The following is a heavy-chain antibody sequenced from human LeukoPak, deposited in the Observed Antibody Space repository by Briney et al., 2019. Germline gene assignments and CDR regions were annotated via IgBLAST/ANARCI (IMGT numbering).Heavy chain of an antibody. CDR2: ISSSSSYI. J-gene: IGHJ4*02. CDR1: GFTCSSYS. D-gene: IGHD3-22*01. Sequence: GGSLRLSCAASGFTCSSYSMNWVRQAPGKGLEWVSSISSSSSYIYYADSVKGRFTISRDNAKNSLYLQMNGLRAEDTAVYYCARDLYDSSGYYPGSTYDYWGQGTLVTVSS. CDR3: ARDLYDSSGYYPGSTYDY. V-gene: IGHV3-21*01.